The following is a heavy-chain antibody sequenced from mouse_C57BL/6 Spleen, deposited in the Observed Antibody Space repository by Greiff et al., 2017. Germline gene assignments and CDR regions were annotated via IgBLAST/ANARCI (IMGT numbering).Heavy chain of an antibody. J-gene: IGHJ1*03. D-gene: IGHD1-1*01. V-gene: IGHV1-82*01. Sequence: QVQLQQSGPELVKPGASVKISCKASGYAFSSSWMNWVKQRPGQGLEWIGRIYPGSGDTNYNGKFKGKATLTADKSSSTAYLQLSSLTSEDSAVYFCARGYGSSYGWYFDVWGTGTTVTVSS. CDR2: IYPGSGDT. CDR3: ARGYGSSYGWYFDV. CDR1: GYAFSSSW.